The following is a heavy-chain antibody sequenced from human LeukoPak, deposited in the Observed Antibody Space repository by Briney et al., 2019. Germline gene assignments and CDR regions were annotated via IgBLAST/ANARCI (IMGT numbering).Heavy chain of an antibody. CDR3: ARFTAAGGYFDY. CDR2: IYYSGST. J-gene: IGHJ4*02. V-gene: IGHV4-59*12. Sequence: SETLSLTCTVSGGSINSYYWNWIRQPPGKGLEWIGYIYYSGSTKYNPSLKSRLTMSVDTSKNQFSLKLNSVTAADTAVYYCARFTAAGGYFDYWGQGTLVTVSS. D-gene: IGHD6-13*01. CDR1: GGSINSYY.